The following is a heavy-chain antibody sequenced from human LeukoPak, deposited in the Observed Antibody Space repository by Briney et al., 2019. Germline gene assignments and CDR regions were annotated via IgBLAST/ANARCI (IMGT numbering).Heavy chain of an antibody. V-gene: IGHV3-23*01. D-gene: IGHD2-21*02. Sequence: PGGSLRLSCAASGFTFSSYGMSWVRQAPGKGLEWVSGISGSGGSTYYADPVKGRFTISRDNSKNTLYLQMNSLRAEDTAVYYCAKDRVGGGDCPDYWGQGTLVTVSS. CDR2: ISGSGGST. CDR1: GFTFSSYG. J-gene: IGHJ4*02. CDR3: AKDRVGGGDCPDY.